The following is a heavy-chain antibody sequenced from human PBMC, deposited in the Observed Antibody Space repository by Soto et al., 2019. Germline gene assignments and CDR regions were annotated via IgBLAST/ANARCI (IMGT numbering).Heavy chain of an antibody. CDR2: IWYDGSNR. D-gene: IGHD3-10*01. J-gene: IGHJ6*02. CDR1: GFTFSDYG. V-gene: IGHV3-33*06. Sequence: QVQLVESGGGVVQPGRSLRLSCAASGFTFSDYGMHWVRQAPGKGLEWVAVIWYDGSNRYYADSVNGRFTISRDNSRNTVSLQMNSLGAEDTAVYYCAKDLKYSASGIYHQGMDVWGRGTTVIVSS. CDR3: AKDLKYSASGIYHQGMDV.